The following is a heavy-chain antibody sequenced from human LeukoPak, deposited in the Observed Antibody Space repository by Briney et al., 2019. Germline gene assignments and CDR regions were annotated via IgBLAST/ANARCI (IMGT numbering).Heavy chain of an antibody. Sequence: ASVKVSCKASGVTFSNFAISWVRQAPGQGLEWMGWINPNSGGTNYAQKLQGRVTMTTDTSTSTAYMELRSLRSDDTAVYYCARDSGSYILWGQGTLVTVSS. CDR2: INPNSGGT. CDR3: ARDSGSYIL. CDR1: GVTFSNFA. J-gene: IGHJ4*02. D-gene: IGHD1-26*01. V-gene: IGHV1-18*01.